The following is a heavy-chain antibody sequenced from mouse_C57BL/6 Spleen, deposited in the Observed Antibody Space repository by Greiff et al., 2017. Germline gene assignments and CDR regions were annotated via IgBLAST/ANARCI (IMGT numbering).Heavy chain of an antibody. CDR2: IDPSDSET. D-gene: IGHD1-1*01. Sequence: QVQLKQPGAELVRPGSSVKLSCKASGYTFTSYWMHWVKQRPIQGLEWIGNIDPSDSETHYNQKFKDKATLTVDKSSSTAYMQLSSLTSEDSAVYYCARSEILRSYFDYWGQGTTLTVSS. CDR3: ARSEILRSYFDY. V-gene: IGHV1-52*01. J-gene: IGHJ2*01. CDR1: GYTFTSYW.